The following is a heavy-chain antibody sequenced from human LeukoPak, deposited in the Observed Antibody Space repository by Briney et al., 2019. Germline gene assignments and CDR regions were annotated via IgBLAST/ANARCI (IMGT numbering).Heavy chain of an antibody. J-gene: IGHJ6*03. V-gene: IGHV3-23*01. CDR1: GFTFSSYA. Sequence: GGSLRLSCAASGFTFSSYAMSWVRQTPEKGLEWVSVISGGGGSTYDADSVRGRFTISRDNSKSSVYLQLNSLGAGDAAVYYCAKAYTFGSGSSRYYYMDVWGKGTTVAISS. CDR3: AKAYTFGSGSSRYYYMDV. CDR2: ISGGGGST. D-gene: IGHD3-10*01.